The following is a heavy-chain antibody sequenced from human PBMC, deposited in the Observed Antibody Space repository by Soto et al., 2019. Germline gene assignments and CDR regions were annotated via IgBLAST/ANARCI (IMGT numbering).Heavy chain of an antibody. CDR2: IYYSGST. CDR1: GGSISSGGYY. V-gene: IGHV4-31*03. D-gene: IGHD2-21*02. CDR3: PRTTHPYCAGACWGYSFDY. Sequence: PSETLSLTCTVSGGSISSGGYYWSWIRQHPGKGLEWIGYIYYSGSTYYNPSLKSRVTISVDTSKNQFSLKLSSVTAADTAVYYCPRTTHPYCAGACWGYSFDYWGQGTLVTVSS. J-gene: IGHJ4*02.